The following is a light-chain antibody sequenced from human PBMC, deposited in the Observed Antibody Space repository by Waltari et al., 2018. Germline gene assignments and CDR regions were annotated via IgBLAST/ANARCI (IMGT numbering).Light chain of an antibody. V-gene: IGKV4-1*01. CDR3: QQYYSIPWT. CDR2: WAS. Sequence: DIVMTQSPDSLAVSLGERATVNCKSSQNVLYSPHNKCFLAWFQQKLGQPPKLLIYWASTRESGVPVRFSGSGSGRDFTLTISSLQAEDVAVYYCQQYYSIPWTFGQGTKVEIK. CDR1: QNVLYSPHNKCF. J-gene: IGKJ1*01.